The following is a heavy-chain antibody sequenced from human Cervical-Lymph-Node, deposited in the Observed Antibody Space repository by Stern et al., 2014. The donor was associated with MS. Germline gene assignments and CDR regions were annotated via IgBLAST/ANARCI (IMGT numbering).Heavy chain of an antibody. CDR3: TKDSVGYNRPIDY. CDR2: ISGSGSNT. Sequence: EVKLVESGGGSLQPGGSLRLPCAASGFTFSSCAMNWVRQAPGKGLAWVSTISGSGSNTYYADSVKGRFTISRDNSKNTLYLQMDSLRVEDTAVYYCTKDSVGYNRPIDYWGQGTLVTVSS. J-gene: IGHJ4*02. CDR1: GFTFSSCA. V-gene: IGHV3-23*04. D-gene: IGHD5-18*01.